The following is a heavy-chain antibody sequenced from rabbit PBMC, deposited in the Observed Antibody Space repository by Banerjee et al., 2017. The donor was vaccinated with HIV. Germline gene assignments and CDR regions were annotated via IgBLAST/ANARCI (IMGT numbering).Heavy chain of an antibody. CDR1: GFSFSSSYW. V-gene: IGHV1S45*01. J-gene: IGHJ3*01. D-gene: IGHD6-1*01. CDR2: IDAGSSDST. CDR3: ARDRDDHGYPYGAMDL. Sequence: QEQLVGSGGDLVKPEGSLTLTCTASGFSFSSSYWMCWVRQAPGKGLEWIACIDAGSSDSTYYANWAKGRLTISKTSSTTVTLQMTSLTAADTAIYFCARDRDDHGYPYGAMDLWGPGTLVTVS.